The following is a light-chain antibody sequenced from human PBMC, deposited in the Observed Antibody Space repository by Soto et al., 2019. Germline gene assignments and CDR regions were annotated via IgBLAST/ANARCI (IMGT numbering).Light chain of an antibody. J-gene: IGKJ4*01. V-gene: IGKV3-15*01. CDR3: QQYNSWPPHT. CDR2: GTS. Sequence: EIAMTQSPATLSVSPGERVTLSCRASQRVSSDLAWYQQKPGQAPRLLIYGTSTRATGIPARFSGSGSGTEFNLTIRSLQSEDFAVYYCQQYNSWPPHTFGGGTKVEMK. CDR1: QRVSSD.